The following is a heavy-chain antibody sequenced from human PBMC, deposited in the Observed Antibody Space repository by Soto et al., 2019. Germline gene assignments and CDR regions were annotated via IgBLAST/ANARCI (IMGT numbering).Heavy chain of an antibody. V-gene: IGHV4-39*01. D-gene: IGHD1-1*01. CDR3: ARRRSTTGTTSLDY. CDR2: IYYSGST. J-gene: IGHJ4*02. CDR1: GGSISSSGYY. Sequence: SETLSLTCTVSGGSISSSGYYWGWIRQPPGKGLEWIGSIYYSGSTYYNPSLKSRVTISVDTSKNQFSLKLSSVTAADTAVYYCARRRSTTGTTSLDYWGQGTLVTVSS.